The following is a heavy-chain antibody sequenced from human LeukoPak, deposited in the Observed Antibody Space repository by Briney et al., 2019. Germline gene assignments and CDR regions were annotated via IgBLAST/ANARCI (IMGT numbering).Heavy chain of an antibody. CDR2: IYYSGST. CDR1: GGSISSYY. J-gene: IGHJ6*03. CDR3: ARGEAAYCGGDCYPPHFLYYYYYMDA. V-gene: IGHV4-59*01. D-gene: IGHD2-21*02. Sequence: SETLSLTCTVSGGSISSYYWSWIRQPPGKGLEWIGYIYYSGSTNYNPSLKSRVTISVDTSKNQFSLKLSSVTAADTAVYYCARGEAAYCGGDCYPPHFLYYYYYMDAWGKGTTVTVSS.